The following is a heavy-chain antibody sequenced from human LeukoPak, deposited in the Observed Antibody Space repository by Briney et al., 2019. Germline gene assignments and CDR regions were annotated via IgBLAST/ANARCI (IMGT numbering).Heavy chain of an antibody. D-gene: IGHD3-22*01. V-gene: IGHV1-46*01. J-gene: IGHJ4*02. Sequence: ASVKVSCKASGYTFTSYYMHWVRQAPGQGLEWMGMINPSGGSTSYAQKFQGRVTMTRDTSTSTVYMELSSLRSEDTAVYYCAREVVHYYDSSGGSDYWGQGTLVTVSS. CDR2: INPSGGST. CDR1: GYTFTSYY. CDR3: AREVVHYYDSSGGSDY.